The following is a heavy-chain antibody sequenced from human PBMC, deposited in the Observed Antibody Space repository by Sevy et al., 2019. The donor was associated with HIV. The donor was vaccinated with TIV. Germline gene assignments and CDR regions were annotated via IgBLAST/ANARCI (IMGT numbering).Heavy chain of an antibody. V-gene: IGHV3-74*01. J-gene: IGHJ3*02. CDR1: GFTFSSYW. CDR3: ARVEPSITRAFDI. D-gene: IGHD3-10*01. Sequence: GGSLRLSCAASGFTFSSYWMHWVRQAPGKGLVWVSRINSDGSSTSYADSVKGRFTISRDNAKNKLYLQMNSLRAEDTAVYYCARVEPSITRAFDIWGQGTMVTVSS. CDR2: INSDGSST.